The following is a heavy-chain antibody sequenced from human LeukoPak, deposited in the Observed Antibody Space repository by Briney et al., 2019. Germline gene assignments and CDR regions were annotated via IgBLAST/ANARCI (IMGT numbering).Heavy chain of an antibody. CDR2: IDPNSGGT. V-gene: IGHV1-2*06. CDR3: ARGAWGDDYFDY. J-gene: IGHJ4*02. D-gene: IGHD7-27*01. Sequence: GASVKVSCKASGYSCTCCYIQWLRQAPGQGLEWMGRIDPNSGGTNYAQKFQGRVTMTRDTSISTAYMELSRLRSDDTAVYYCARGAWGDDYFDYWGQGTLVTVSS. CDR1: GYSCTCCY.